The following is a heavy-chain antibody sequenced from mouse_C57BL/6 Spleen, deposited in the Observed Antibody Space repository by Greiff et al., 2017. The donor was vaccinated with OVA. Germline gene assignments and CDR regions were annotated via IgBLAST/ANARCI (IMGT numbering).Heavy chain of an antibody. CDR1: GYTFTSYW. Sequence: QVQLKQPGAELVKPGASVKLSCKASGYTFTSYWMHWVKQRPGQGLEWIGMIHPNSGSTNYNEKFKSKATLTVDKSSSTAYMQLSSLTSEDSAVYYCAREDYDGGAYWGQGTLVTVSA. V-gene: IGHV1-64*01. CDR2: IHPNSGST. D-gene: IGHD2-4*01. J-gene: IGHJ3*01. CDR3: AREDYDGGAY.